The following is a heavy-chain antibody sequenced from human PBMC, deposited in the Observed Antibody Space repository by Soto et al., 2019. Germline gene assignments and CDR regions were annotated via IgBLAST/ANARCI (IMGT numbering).Heavy chain of an antibody. D-gene: IGHD1-26*01. V-gene: IGHV6-1*01. CDR3: ARDPSDLWEPDQYFQH. Sequence: SQTLSLTCAISGDSXXGNSAAWNWIRQSPSRGLEWLGRTYYRSRWYNDYAVSVKSRITVTPDTSKNQFSLHLNSLRAEDTAVYHCARDPSDLWEPDQYFQHWGQGTLVTVSS. CDR2: TYYRSRWYN. CDR1: GDSXXGNSAA. J-gene: IGHJ1*01.